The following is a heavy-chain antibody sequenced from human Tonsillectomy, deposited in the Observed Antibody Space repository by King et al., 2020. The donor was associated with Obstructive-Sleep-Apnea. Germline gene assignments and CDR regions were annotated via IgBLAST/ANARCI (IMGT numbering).Heavy chain of an antibody. CDR2: IDPGDSDT. V-gene: IGHV5-51*01. Sequence: QLVQSGAEVKKPGESLKISCKGSGYTFTSYWIGWVRQMPGKGLEWMGIIDPGDSDTRYSPSFQGQVTISADKSISTAYLQWSSLKASDTAMYYCARHPEGGIHLWTLDYWGQGTLVTVSS. CDR3: ARHPEGGIHLWTLDY. CDR1: GYTFTSYW. D-gene: IGHD5-18*01. J-gene: IGHJ4*02.